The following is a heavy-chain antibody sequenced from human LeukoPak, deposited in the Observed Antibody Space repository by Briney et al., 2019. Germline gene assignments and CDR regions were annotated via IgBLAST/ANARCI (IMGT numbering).Heavy chain of an antibody. CDR1: ESTFGSIP. D-gene: IGHD2-2*02. V-gene: IGHV3-30-3*01. CDR2: LSYDGSNK. J-gene: IGHJ4*02. Sequence: GGSLRPSCEALESTFGSIPMHGAGRAQARGWGGLPFLSYDGSNKYYADSVKGRFTISRDNSKNTLYLQMNSLRAEDTAVYYCARDDCSSTSCYKNFDYWGQGTLVTVSS. CDR3: ARDDCSSTSCYKNFDY.